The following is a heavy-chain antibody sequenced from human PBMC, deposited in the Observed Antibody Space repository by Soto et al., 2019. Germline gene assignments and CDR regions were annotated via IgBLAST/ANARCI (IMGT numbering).Heavy chain of an antibody. Sequence: QVQLQESGPGLVKPSQTLSLTCTVSGGSISSGGYYWSWIRQHPGKGLEWIGYIYYSGSTYYNPSRTSRVTISVDTSKNQFSLKLSSVTAADTAVYYCARGVTMVRGVIHTPYFDYWGQGTLVTVSS. CDR2: IYYSGST. D-gene: IGHD3-10*01. J-gene: IGHJ4*02. CDR3: ARGVTMVRGVIHTPYFDY. V-gene: IGHV4-31*03. CDR1: GGSISSGGYY.